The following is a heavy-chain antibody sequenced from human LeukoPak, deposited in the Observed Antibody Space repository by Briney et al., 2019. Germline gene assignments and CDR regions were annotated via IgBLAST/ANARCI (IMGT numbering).Heavy chain of an antibody. J-gene: IGHJ4*02. V-gene: IGHV4-31*03. CDR2: IYYSGST. D-gene: IGHD3-10*01. CDR3: ARAVGPYGSGSYTFDY. Sequence: SETLSLTCTVSGGSISSGGSYWRWIRQHPGKGLEWIGYIYYSGSTYYNPSLKSRVTISVDTSKNQFSLKLSSVTAADTAVYYCARAVGPYGSGSYTFDYWGQGTLVTVSS. CDR1: GGSISSGGSY.